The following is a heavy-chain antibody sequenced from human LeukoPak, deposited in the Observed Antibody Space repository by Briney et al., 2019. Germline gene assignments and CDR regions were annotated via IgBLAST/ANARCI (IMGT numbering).Heavy chain of an antibody. J-gene: IGHJ6*03. Sequence: ASVKVSCKASGGTFSSYAISWVRQAPGQGLEWMGRIIPIFDTANYAQKFQGRVTITTDESTSTAYMELSSLRSEDTAVYYCARDCWPYYYYMDVWGKGTTVTVSS. CDR2: IIPIFDTA. V-gene: IGHV1-69*05. CDR3: ARDCWPYYYYMDV. CDR1: GGTFSSYA.